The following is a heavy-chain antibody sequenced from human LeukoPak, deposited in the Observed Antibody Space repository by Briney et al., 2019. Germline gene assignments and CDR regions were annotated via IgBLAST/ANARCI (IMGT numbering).Heavy chain of an antibody. J-gene: IGHJ4*02. D-gene: IGHD1-26*01. CDR3: AKDKTSGTYFDY. V-gene: IGHV3-23*01. Sequence: TGGSLRLSCAASGFTFGNYDMSWVRQAPGKGLEWVSAVSGSGGSTYYADSVKGRFTVSRDNSKNTLYLQMNSLRAEDTAVYHCAKDKTSGTYFDYWGQGAPVTVSS. CDR2: VSGSGGST. CDR1: GFTFGNYD.